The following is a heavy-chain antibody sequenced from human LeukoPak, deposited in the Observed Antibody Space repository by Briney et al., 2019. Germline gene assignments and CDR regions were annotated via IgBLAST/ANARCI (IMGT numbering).Heavy chain of an antibody. J-gene: IGHJ5*02. Sequence: PSETLSLTCTVSGGSISSYYWSWIRQPPGKGLEWIGYIYYSGSTNYNPSLKSRVTISVDTPKNQFSLKLSSVTAADTAVYYCARGRITMVRGAHPWGQGTLVTVSS. CDR3: ARGRITMVRGAHP. CDR2: IYYSGST. D-gene: IGHD3-10*01. V-gene: IGHV4-59*01. CDR1: GGSISSYY.